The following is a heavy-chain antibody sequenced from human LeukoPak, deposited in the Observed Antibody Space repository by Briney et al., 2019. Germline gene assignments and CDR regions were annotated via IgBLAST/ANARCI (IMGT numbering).Heavy chain of an antibody. CDR2: VSGSGDTT. Sequence: LPGGSLRLSCAASGFIFSSYAMSWVRQAPGKGLEWVSTVSGSGDTTYYADSVKGRFTISRDNSKNTLYLQMSSLRAEDTAIYYCAKKIGGVFSFDYWGQRTLVTFSS. J-gene: IGHJ4*02. V-gene: IGHV3-23*01. CDR3: AKKIGGVFSFDY. CDR1: GFIFSSYA. D-gene: IGHD3-16*01.